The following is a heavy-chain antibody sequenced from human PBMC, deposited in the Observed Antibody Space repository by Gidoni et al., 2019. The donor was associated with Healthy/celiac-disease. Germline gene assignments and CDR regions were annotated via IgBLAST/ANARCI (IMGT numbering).Heavy chain of an antibody. CDR1: GFTFCSYA. V-gene: IGHV3-23*01. CDR2: ISGSCGST. CDR3: AKDFYGDYDYYYGMDV. D-gene: IGHD4-17*01. Sequence: EVQLLESGGGLVQPGGSLRLSCAAAGFTFCSYAMSWVSQAPGKVLEWVSSISGSCGSTYYADSVKGRFTISRDNSKNTLYLQMNSLRAEDTAVYYCAKDFYGDYDYYYGMDVWGQGTTVTVSS. J-gene: IGHJ6*02.